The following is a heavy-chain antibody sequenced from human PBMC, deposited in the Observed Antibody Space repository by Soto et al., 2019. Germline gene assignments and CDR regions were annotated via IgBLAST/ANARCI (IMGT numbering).Heavy chain of an antibody. J-gene: IGHJ4*02. CDR3: AHSPIHRFGDN. CDR2: IYWDDDK. Sequence: QITLKESGPPLVKPTQTLTLTCTFSGFSLTTTEVGVGWIRQPPGKALEWLALIYWDDDKSYNPSLKSRLTITKDTSKNQVVLTMTNMDPVDTATYYCAHSPIHRFGDNWGQGILVTVSS. CDR1: GFSLTTTEVG. D-gene: IGHD2-21*01. V-gene: IGHV2-5*02.